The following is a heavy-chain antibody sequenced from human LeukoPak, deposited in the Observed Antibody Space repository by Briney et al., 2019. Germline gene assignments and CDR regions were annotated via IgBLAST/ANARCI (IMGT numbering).Heavy chain of an antibody. J-gene: IGHJ4*02. V-gene: IGHV1-24*01. CDR2: FDPEDGET. CDR1: GYTLTELS. CDR3: ATSPATKNGYYFDY. D-gene: IGHD1-1*01. Sequence: ASVKVSCKVSGYTLTELSMHWVRQAPGKGLEWMGGFDPEDGETIYAQKFQGRVTLTEDTSTDTAYMELSSLRSEDTAVYYCATSPATKNGYYFDYWGQGTLVTVSS.